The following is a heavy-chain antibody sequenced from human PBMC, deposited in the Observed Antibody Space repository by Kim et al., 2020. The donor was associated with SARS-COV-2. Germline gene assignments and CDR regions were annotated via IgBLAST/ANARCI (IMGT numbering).Heavy chain of an antibody. Sequence: KGRFTISRDNSKNTLYLQMNSLRAEDTAVYYCARDPSRYYGDTAMVPFDYWGQGTLVTVSS. D-gene: IGHD5-18*01. J-gene: IGHJ4*02. CDR3: ARDPSRYYGDTAMVPFDY. V-gene: IGHV3-30*07.